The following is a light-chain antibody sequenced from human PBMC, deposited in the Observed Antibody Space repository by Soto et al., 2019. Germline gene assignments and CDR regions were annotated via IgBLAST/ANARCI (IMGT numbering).Light chain of an antibody. V-gene: IGKV3-20*01. CDR1: QSLSSNY. CDR2: DAS. CDR3: QQYDTSPRT. J-gene: IGKJ1*01. Sequence: EIVLTQSPGTLSLSPGERATLSCRASQSLSSNYLAWHQQKTGQAPRLLIYDASSRATGIPDRFSGSGSGTDFTLTITRLEPEDFAVYYCQQYDTSPRTFGQGTKVDIK.